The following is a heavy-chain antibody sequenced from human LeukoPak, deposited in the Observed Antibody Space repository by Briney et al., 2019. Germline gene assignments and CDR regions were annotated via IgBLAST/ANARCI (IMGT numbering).Heavy chain of an antibody. CDR2: ISGSGGST. D-gene: IGHD3-3*01. J-gene: IGHJ4*02. V-gene: IGHV3-23*01. Sequence: GGSLRLSCAASGFTFSSYAMSWVRQAPGKGLEWVSAISGSGGSTYYADSVKGRFTISRDNSKNTLYLQMNSLRAEDTAVYYCAKTYYDFWGGYYGYFDYWGQGTLVTVSS. CDR1: GFTFSSYA. CDR3: AKTYYDFWGGYYGYFDY.